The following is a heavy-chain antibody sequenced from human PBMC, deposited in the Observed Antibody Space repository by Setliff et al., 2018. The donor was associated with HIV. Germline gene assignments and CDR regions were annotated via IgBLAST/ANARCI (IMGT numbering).Heavy chain of an antibody. CDR2: VDPEDGET. CDR3: ARDLRGYNNWFDP. J-gene: IGHJ5*01. CDR1: GYSFIDYY. D-gene: IGHD3-16*02. V-gene: IGHV1-69-2*01. Sequence: ASVKVSCKVSGYSFIDYYMYWVQQAPGKGPEWMGLVDPEDGETMYAEKFQGGVTISADTSTDTAYMELSSLRSDDTAVYYCARDLRGYNNWFDPWGQGTTVTVSS.